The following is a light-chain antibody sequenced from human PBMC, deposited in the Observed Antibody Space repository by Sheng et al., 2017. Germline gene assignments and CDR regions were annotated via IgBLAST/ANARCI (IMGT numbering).Light chain of an antibody. V-gene: IGKV3-11*01. CDR3: QQRSSWPSLT. CDR1: QNISSY. J-gene: IGKJ4*01. Sequence: EIVLTQSPAALSLSPGERATLSCRASQNISSYLAWYQQKPGQAPRLFIYDASNRAPGIPARFSGNGSGTDFSLSISSLEPEDFALYYCQQRSSWPSLTFGGGTEGGDQT. CDR2: DAS.